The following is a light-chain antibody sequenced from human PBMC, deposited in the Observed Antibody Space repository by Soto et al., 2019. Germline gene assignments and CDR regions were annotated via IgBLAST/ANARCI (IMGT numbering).Light chain of an antibody. CDR2: GAS. V-gene: IGKV3-15*01. CDR1: QSVSIK. CDR3: QQYNNWPILT. J-gene: IGKJ4*01. Sequence: VRTQCLATLSVSPGERATLSGRASQSVSIKLAWYQQKPGQAPRLLIYGASTRATGIPARFGGSGSGTEFTLTISSLQSEDFAVYYCQQYNNWPILTFGGGTKVAIK.